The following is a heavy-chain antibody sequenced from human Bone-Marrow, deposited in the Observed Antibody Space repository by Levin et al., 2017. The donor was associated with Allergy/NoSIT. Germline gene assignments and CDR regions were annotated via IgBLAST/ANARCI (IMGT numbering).Heavy chain of an antibody. V-gene: IGHV2-70*01. Sequence: SGPTLVKPTQTLTLTCTFSGFSLKTSGMCVSWIRQPPGKALEWLALIDRDNNKYYKTSLKTRLTISKDTSRNQVLLKMTNMHPGDTATYFCARLLRADYSNCFDPWGQGTLVTVSS. CDR1: GFSLKTSGMC. CDR3: ARLLRADYSNCFDP. D-gene: IGHD4-11*01. J-gene: IGHJ5*02. CDR2: IDRDNNK.